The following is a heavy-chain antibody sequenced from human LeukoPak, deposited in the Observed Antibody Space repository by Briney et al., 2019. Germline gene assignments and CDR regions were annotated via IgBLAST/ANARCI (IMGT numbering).Heavy chain of an antibody. Sequence: PGGSLRLSCAASGFAFSDYYMNWIRQAPGKGLEWVSYISSSGSTIYYADSVKGRFTISRDNAKNSLYLQMNSLRVEDTAVYYCARDGSSWSFDSWGQGTLVTVSS. CDR3: ARDGSSWSFDS. CDR2: ISSSGSTI. D-gene: IGHD6-13*01. J-gene: IGHJ4*02. V-gene: IGHV3-11*01. CDR1: GFAFSDYY.